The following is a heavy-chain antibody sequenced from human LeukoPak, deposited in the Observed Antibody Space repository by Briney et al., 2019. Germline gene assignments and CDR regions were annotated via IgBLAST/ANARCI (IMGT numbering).Heavy chain of an antibody. D-gene: IGHD6-13*01. CDR1: GFTFSSYS. CDR3: ARGIAAAGTGAPIFDY. V-gene: IGHV3-48*02. J-gene: IGHJ4*02. CDR2: ISSSSSTI. Sequence: GGSLRLSCAASGFTFSSYSMNWVRQAPGKGLEWVSYISSSSSTIYYADSVKGRFTISRDNAKNSLYLQMNSLRDEGTAVYYCARGIAAAGTGAPIFDYWGQGTLVTVSS.